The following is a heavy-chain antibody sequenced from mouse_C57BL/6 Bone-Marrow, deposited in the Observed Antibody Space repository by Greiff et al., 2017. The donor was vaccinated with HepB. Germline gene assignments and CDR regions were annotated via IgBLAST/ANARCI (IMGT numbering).Heavy chain of an antibody. D-gene: IGHD2-4*01. CDR1: GYTFTSYW. J-gene: IGHJ4*01. CDR3: ARSLYDYEYAMDY. V-gene: IGHV1-64*01. CDR2: IHPNSGST. Sequence: QVQLQQSGAELVKPGASVKLSCKASGYTFTSYWMHWVKQRPGQGLEWIGMIHPNSGSTNYNEKFKSKATLTVDKSSSTAYMQLSSLTSEDSAVYYCARSLYDYEYAMDYWGQGTSVTVSS.